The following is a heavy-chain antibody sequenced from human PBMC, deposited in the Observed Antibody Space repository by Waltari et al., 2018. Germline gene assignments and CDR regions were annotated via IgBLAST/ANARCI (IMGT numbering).Heavy chain of an antibody. CDR2: ISVSDAT. CDR3: AKPFYNWDDPLHS. Sequence: EVQVLESGGGLVQPGGSLRLSCQASGFTSLTHAINWVRQAPGKGLEWVSSISVSDATYYADSVKGRFTVSRDYSDNTIYLQMHSLRADDTAVYFCAKPFYNWDDPLHSWGQGTPVTVSS. J-gene: IGHJ1*01. CDR1: GFTSLTHA. V-gene: IGHV3-23*01. D-gene: IGHD1-20*01.